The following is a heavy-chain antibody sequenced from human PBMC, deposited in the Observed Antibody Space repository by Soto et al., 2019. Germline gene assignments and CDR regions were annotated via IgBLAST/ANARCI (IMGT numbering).Heavy chain of an antibody. CDR1: GYTFTSYA. V-gene: IGHV1-3*01. J-gene: IGHJ5*02. D-gene: IGHD3-9*01. CDR3: ARDLAYYDILTGFNWFDP. CDR2: INAGNGNT. Sequence: ASVKVSCKASGYTFTSYAMHWVRQAPGQRLEWMGWINAGNGNTKYSQKFQGRVTITSDTSASTAYMELSSLRSEDTAVYYCARDLAYYDILTGFNWFDPWGQGTLVTVSS.